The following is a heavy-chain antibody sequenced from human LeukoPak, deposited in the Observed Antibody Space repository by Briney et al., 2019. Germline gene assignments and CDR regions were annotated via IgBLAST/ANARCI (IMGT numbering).Heavy chain of an antibody. Sequence: ASVKVSCKASGYTFTSYGISWVRQAPGRGLEWMGWISVYIGNTNYAQNFHGRVTVTTDASTSTAYMDLGSLRSDDTAVYYCARCCSSWYCLGYWGQGTLVTVSS. CDR2: ISVYIGNT. CDR1: GYTFTSYG. V-gene: IGHV1-18*01. D-gene: IGHD6-13*01. CDR3: ARCCSSWYCLGY. J-gene: IGHJ4*02.